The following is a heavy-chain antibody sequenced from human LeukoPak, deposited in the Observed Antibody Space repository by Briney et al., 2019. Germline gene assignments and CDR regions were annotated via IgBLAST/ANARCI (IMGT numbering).Heavy chain of an antibody. V-gene: IGHV3-21*01. CDR1: GFIFSSYT. J-gene: IGHJ4*02. D-gene: IGHD3-10*01. Sequence: PGGSLRLSCAASGFIFSSYTMNWVRQAPGEGLEWVSSISSSSTYIYYADSVKGRFTISRDNAKNSLYLQMNSLRAEDTAVYYCAITRDGSYSNFDNWGQGTLVTVSS. CDR2: ISSSSTYI. CDR3: AITRDGSYSNFDN.